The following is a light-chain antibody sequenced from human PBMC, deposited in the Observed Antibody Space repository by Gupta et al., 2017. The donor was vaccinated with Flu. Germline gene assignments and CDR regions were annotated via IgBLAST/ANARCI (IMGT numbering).Light chain of an antibody. Sequence: GKKARIPCSGDLLEKKYDCWEQKRSGQARILIIYEETKRTAMIPERFTASTAGTTTTLTITGAKGEEEVDYYGLSTDANGNGVFGGGTKLTVL. V-gene: IGLV3-10*01. J-gene: IGLJ3*02. CDR3: LSTDANGNGV. CDR2: EET. CDR1: LLEKKY.